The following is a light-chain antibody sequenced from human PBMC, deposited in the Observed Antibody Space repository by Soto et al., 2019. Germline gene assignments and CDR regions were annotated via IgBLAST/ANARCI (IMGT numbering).Light chain of an antibody. V-gene: IGKV3-15*01. CDR1: QSISTN. J-gene: IGKJ3*01. CDR3: QQYDKWPLT. CDR2: GAS. Sequence: EIVMTQSPATLSVSPGERASLSCRASQSISTNLAWYQQKPGQAPRLLIYGASTRATGIPARFSGSGSGTEFTFAVGSPQSEDFAVYYCQQYDKWPLTFGPGTKVDIE.